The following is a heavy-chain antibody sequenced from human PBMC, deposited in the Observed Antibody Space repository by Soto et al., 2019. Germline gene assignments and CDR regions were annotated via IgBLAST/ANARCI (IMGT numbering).Heavy chain of an antibody. Sequence: LRLSFAASVFVFSSHGMHWVRQAPGKGLEWVALITNDGNNEHYRESVKGRFSISRDKSTNTVDLLMNSLRPEDTGIYYCAKEGPGGGRHFYYGMDVWGQGTTVTVSS. V-gene: IGHV3-30*18. J-gene: IGHJ6*02. CDR3: AKEGPGGGRHFYYGMDV. CDR1: VFVFSSHG. D-gene: IGHD1-26*01. CDR2: ITNDGNNE.